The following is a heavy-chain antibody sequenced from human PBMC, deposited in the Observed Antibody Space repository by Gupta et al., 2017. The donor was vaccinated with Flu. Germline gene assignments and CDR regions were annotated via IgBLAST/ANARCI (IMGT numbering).Heavy chain of an antibody. Sequence: QVQLVESGGGVVQPGRSLRLACAASGFTFSSYGMHRVRQTPGRGLEWVAVIWYDGINKYYADSVEGRFTISRDNSKNTLYLQMNSLRAEDTAVYYCAREGIAAAGSPFDYWGQGTLVTVSS. CDR3: AREGIAAAGSPFDY. J-gene: IGHJ4*02. V-gene: IGHV3-33*01. D-gene: IGHD6-13*01. CDR1: GFTFSSYG. CDR2: IWYDGINK.